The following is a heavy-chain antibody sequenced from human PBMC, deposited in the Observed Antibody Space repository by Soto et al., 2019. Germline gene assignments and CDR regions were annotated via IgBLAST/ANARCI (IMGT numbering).Heavy chain of an antibody. Sequence: PSETLSLTCTVSGGSISSSSYYWGWIRQPPGKGLEWIGSIYYSGSTYYNPSLKSRVTISVDTSKNQFSLKLSSVTAADTAVYYCARRRDSSSRRRMTTVTIGWFDPWGQGTLVTVSS. V-gene: IGHV4-39*01. D-gene: IGHD4-17*01. J-gene: IGHJ5*02. CDR1: GGSISSSSYY. CDR2: IYYSGST. CDR3: ARRRDSSSRRRMTTVTIGWFDP.